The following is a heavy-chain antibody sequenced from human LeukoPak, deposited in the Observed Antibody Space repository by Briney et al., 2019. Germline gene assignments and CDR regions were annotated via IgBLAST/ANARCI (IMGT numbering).Heavy chain of an antibody. CDR3: ARDHSIAAAGPTLEDNWFVP. CDR1: GYTFTSYG. Sequence: GASVKVSCKASGYTFTSYGISWVRQAPGQGLEWMGWISAYNGNTNCAQKLQGRVTMTTDTSTSTAYMELRSLRSDDTAVYYCARDHSIAAAGPTLEDNWFVPWGQGILVTVSS. J-gene: IGHJ5*02. CDR2: ISAYNGNT. V-gene: IGHV1-18*01. D-gene: IGHD6-13*01.